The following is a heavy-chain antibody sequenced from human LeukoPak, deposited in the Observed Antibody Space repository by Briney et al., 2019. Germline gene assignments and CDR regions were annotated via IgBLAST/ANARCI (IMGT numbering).Heavy chain of an antibody. CDR1: GGSFSGYY. CDR3: ARHLASVRGVIIFHY. V-gene: IGHV4-34*01. CDR2: INHSGST. Sequence: KPSETLSLTCAVYGGSFSGYYWSWIRQPPGKGLEWTGEINHSGSTNYNPSLKSRVTISVDTSKNQFSLKLSSVTAADTAVYYCARHLASVRGVIIFHYWGQGTLVTVSS. D-gene: IGHD3-10*01. J-gene: IGHJ4*02.